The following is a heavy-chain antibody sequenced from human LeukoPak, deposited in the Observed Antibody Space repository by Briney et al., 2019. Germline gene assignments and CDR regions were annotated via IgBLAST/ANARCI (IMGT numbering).Heavy chain of an antibody. Sequence: SVKVSCKASGGTFSSYAISWVRQAPGQGLEWMGRIIPILGIANYAQKFQGRVTITADKSTSTAYMELSSLRSEDTAVYYCAREGILGDAFDIWGQGTMVTVSS. CDR1: GGTFSSYA. CDR3: AREGILGDAFDI. CDR2: IIPILGIA. D-gene: IGHD3-16*01. V-gene: IGHV1-69*04. J-gene: IGHJ3*02.